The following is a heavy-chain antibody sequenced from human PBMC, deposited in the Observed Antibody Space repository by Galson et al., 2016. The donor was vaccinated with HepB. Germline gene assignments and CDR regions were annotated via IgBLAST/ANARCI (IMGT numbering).Heavy chain of an antibody. CDR2: IYYSGRT. CDR3: ARIDYSDAIMFDY. V-gene: IGHV4-39*01. J-gene: IGHJ4*02. D-gene: IGHD3-22*01. Sequence: SETLSLTCTVSGGSISSSPYYWGWIRQPPGKGLEWIGSIYYSGRTYYNPSLKSRVTISVDTSGNQFSLKLSSVTAADSAVYYCARIDYSDAIMFDYWDQGTLVTVSS. CDR1: GGSISSSPYY.